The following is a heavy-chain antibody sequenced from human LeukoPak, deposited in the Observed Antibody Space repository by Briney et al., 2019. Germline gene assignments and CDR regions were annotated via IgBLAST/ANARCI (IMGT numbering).Heavy chain of an antibody. CDR1: GFTFSSYG. CDR3: AELGITMIGGV. CDR2: IRYDGSKK. D-gene: IGHD3-10*02. Sequence: GESLRLSCAASGFTFSSYGMHWVRQAPGKGLEWVTFIRYDGSKKYYADSVKGRFTISRDNSKNTLYLQMNSLRPEDTAVYYCAELGITMIGGVWGKGTTVTISS. J-gene: IGHJ6*04. V-gene: IGHV3-30*02.